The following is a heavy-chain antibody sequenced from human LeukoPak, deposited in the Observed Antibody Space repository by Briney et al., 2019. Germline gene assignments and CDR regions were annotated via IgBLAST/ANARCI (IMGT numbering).Heavy chain of an antibody. CDR1: GFSVSDNY. D-gene: IGHD1-1*01. Sequence: GGSLRLSCAASGFSVSDNYMSWFRQAPGEGLEWVSYISSSGSTIYYADSVKGRFTISRDNARNSLYLQMNSLRAEDTAVYYCARDHWNDGEDYWGQGTLVTVSS. CDR2: ISSSGSTI. CDR3: ARDHWNDGEDY. J-gene: IGHJ4*02. V-gene: IGHV3-11*04.